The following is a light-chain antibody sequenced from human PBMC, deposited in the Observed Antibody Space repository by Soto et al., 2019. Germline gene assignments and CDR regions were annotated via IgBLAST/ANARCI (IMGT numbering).Light chain of an antibody. CDR2: EVS. CDR1: SSDVGGYDY. CDR3: TSYAGSNNMGV. V-gene: IGLV2-8*01. Sequence: QSVLTQPPSASGSPGQSVTISCTGTSSDVGGYDYVSWYQQRPGKATQLMIYEVSKRPSGVPDRFSGSNSGNTASLTVSGLQAEDEADYYCTSYAGSNNMGVFGTGTKATVL. J-gene: IGLJ1*01.